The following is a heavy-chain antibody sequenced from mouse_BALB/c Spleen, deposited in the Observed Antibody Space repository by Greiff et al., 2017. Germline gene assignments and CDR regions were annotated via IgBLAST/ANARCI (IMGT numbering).Heavy chain of an antibody. CDR2: ISYDGSN. CDR1: GYSFTSGYY. V-gene: IGHV3-6*02. D-gene: IGHD1-2*01. J-gene: IGHJ3*01. Sequence: EVQLQESGPGLVKPSQSLSLTCSVSGYSFTSGYYWNWIRQFPGNKLEWMGYISYDGSNNYNPSLKNRISITRDTSKNQFFLKLNSVTTEDTATYYCASSGTAPWFAYWGQGTLVTVSA. CDR3: ASSGTAPWFAY.